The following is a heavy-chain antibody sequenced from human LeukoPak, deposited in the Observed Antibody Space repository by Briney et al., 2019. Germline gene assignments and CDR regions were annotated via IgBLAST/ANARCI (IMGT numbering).Heavy chain of an antibody. D-gene: IGHD6-19*01. V-gene: IGHV3-23*01. CDR3: ARDPRNQVMVVAGTLFDY. J-gene: IGHJ4*02. CDR1: GFTLTSYE. Sequence: GGSLRLSCAASGFTLTSYEMNWVRLAPGKGLEWVSAISSSGGSTYYADSVRGRFTISRDNSRNTLYLQTNSLRAEDTAVYHCARDPRNQVMVVAGTLFDYWGQGTLVSVSS. CDR2: ISSSGGST.